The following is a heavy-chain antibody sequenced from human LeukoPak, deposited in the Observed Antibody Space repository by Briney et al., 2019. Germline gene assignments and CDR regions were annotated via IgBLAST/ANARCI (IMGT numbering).Heavy chain of an antibody. Sequence: GRSLRLFCAASGFTFSSYGMHWVRQAPGKGLEWVAVISYDGSNKYYADSVKGRFTISRDNSKNTLYLQMNSLRAEDTAAYYCAKDQGKDYHGSGSLDYWGQGTLVTVSS. CDR1: GFTFSSYG. D-gene: IGHD3-10*01. CDR2: ISYDGSNK. V-gene: IGHV3-30*18. CDR3: AKDQGKDYHGSGSLDY. J-gene: IGHJ4*02.